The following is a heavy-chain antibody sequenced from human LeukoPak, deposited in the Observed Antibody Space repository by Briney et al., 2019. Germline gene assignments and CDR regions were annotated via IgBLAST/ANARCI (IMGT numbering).Heavy chain of an antibody. J-gene: IGHJ4*02. D-gene: IGHD1-26*01. CDR1: GFTLSYHS. CDR3: ARDMVGATTPFDY. Sequence: GGSLRLSCAASGFTLSYHSMNWVRQAPGKGLEWVSFISSSSSYIYYADSVKGRFTISRDNAKNSLYLQMNSLRAEDTAVYYCARDMVGATTPFDYWGQGTLVTVSS. V-gene: IGHV3-21*01. CDR2: ISSSSSYI.